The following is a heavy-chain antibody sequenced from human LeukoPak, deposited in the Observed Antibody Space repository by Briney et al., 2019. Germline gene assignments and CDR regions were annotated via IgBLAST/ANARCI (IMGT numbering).Heavy chain of an antibody. Sequence: GGSLRLSCAASGFTFSDYYMTWIRQAPGKGLEWISYISSSGSDIYYADSVKGRFTVSRDNAKTSVFLQMNSLAAEDTAVYYCAREGGSGTYGWFDPWGQGTLVTVPS. CDR1: GFTFSDYY. V-gene: IGHV3-11*01. CDR3: AREGGSGTYGWFDP. J-gene: IGHJ5*02. CDR2: ISSSGSDI. D-gene: IGHD3-10*01.